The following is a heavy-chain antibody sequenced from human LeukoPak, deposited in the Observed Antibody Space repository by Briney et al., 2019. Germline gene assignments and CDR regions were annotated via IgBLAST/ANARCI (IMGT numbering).Heavy chain of an antibody. CDR2: TYYTGTT. D-gene: IGHD3-10*01. Sequence: PSETLSLTCTVSGGSISSSNYYWGWIRQPPGKGLEWIGSTYYTGTTCYNMSLESRLTISVDTSKNQFSLKLSSVTAADTAVYYCARHFGYYGSGSPIFWGQGTLVTVSS. CDR1: GGSISSSNYY. J-gene: IGHJ4*02. CDR3: ARHFGYYGSGSPIF. V-gene: IGHV4-39*01.